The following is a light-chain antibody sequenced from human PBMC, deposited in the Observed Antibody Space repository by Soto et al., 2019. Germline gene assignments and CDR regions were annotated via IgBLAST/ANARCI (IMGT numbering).Light chain of an antibody. CDR3: QHRSNWPLT. CDR1: QSVSSTH. V-gene: IGKV3D-20*02. J-gene: IGKJ4*01. Sequence: ELVLTQSPGTLSLSPGERATLSRRASQSVSSTHLAWYQQKPGQAPRLLIYGASSRATGIPDRFSGGGSGTDFTLSISSLEPEDSAVYYCQHRSNWPLTFGGGTKVDIK. CDR2: GAS.